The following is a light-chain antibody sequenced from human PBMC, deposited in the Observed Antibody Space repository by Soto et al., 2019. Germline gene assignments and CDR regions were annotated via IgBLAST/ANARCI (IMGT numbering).Light chain of an antibody. CDR3: MQALQTPLT. Sequence: DIVMTQSPLSLPVTPGEPASISCRSSQSLLHSNGYNYLDWYLQKPGQSPQLLIYLGSNRASGVPDRFSGSGSGTDFTLKINRVEAGDVGVYYCMQALQTPLTFGPGTKVDIK. CDR1: QSLLHSNGYNY. CDR2: LGS. V-gene: IGKV2-28*01. J-gene: IGKJ3*01.